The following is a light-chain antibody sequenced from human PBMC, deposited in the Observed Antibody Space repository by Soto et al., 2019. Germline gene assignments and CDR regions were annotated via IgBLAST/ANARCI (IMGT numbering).Light chain of an antibody. CDR3: QKYDSAPLT. V-gene: IGKV1-27*01. CDR1: QGISEY. Sequence: DIQVTQSPSSLSASVGDRVTITCRASQGISEYLAWYQQKPGKVPKLLIYAASTVPSGVTSRFSGSGSGTDFTLTISRLQPEDVATYYCQKYDSAPLTFGGGTKVEIK. J-gene: IGKJ4*01. CDR2: AAS.